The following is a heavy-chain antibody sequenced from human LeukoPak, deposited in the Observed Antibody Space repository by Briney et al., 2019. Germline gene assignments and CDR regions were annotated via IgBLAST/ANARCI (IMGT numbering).Heavy chain of an antibody. CDR2: ISSSGSTI. D-gene: IGHD2-21*01. Sequence: GGSLRLSCAASGFTFMSYEMNWVRQAPGKGLEWVSYISSSGSTIYYADSVKGRFTISRDNAKNSLYLQMNSRRAEDTAVYYCVQESYSLLRSYFDYWGQGTLVTVTS. CDR3: VQESYSLLRSYFDY. J-gene: IGHJ4*02. CDR1: GFTFMSYE. V-gene: IGHV3-48*03.